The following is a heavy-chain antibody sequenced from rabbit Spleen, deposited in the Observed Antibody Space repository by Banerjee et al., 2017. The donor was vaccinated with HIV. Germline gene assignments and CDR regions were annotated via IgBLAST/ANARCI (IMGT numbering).Heavy chain of an antibody. CDR1: GFDFSSGYY. CDR2: IYTSSGST. D-gene: IGHD8-1*01. Sequence: QEQLVESGGGLVQPEGSQTLTCKASGFDFSSGYYMCWVRQAPGKGLELIACIYTSSGSTWYASWAKGRFTISKTSSTTVTLQRTSLTAADTATYFCARNAYGVSSWYTYPYFNLWGPGTLVTVS. J-gene: IGHJ4*01. CDR3: ARNAYGVSSWYTYPYFNL. V-gene: IGHV1S45*01.